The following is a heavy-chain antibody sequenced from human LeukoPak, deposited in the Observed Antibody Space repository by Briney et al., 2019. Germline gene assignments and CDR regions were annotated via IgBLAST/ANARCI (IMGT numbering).Heavy chain of an antibody. Sequence: PSETLSLTCTVSGGSISSGSYYWSWIRQPAGKGLEWIGRIYTSGSTYYNPSLKSRVTISVDTSKNQFSLKLSSVTAADTAVYYCARGEQWSLGEGYFDYWGQGTLVTVSS. CDR3: ARGEQWSLGEGYFDY. CDR2: IYTSGST. V-gene: IGHV4-61*02. D-gene: IGHD3-16*01. CDR1: GGSISSGSYY. J-gene: IGHJ4*02.